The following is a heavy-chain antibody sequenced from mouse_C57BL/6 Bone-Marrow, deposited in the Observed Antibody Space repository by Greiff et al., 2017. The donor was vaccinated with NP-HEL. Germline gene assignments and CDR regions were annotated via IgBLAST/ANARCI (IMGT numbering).Heavy chain of an antibody. Sequence: QVQLQQPGAELVKPGASVKLSCKASGYTFTSYWMQWVKQRPGQGLEWIGEIDPSDSYTNYNQKFKGKATLTVDTSSSTAYMQLSSLTSEDSAVYYCARFLLTTVVYFDVWGTGTTVTVSS. V-gene: IGHV1-50*01. CDR1: GYTFTSYW. CDR2: IDPSDSYT. J-gene: IGHJ1*03. D-gene: IGHD1-1*01. CDR3: ARFLLTTVVYFDV.